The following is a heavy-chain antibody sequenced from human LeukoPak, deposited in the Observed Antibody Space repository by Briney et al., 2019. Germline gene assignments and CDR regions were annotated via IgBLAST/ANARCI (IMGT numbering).Heavy chain of an antibody. V-gene: IGHV3-7*01. CDR1: GFTLSSYW. D-gene: IGHD3-10*01. CDR3: ARDWLAGVPFDAFDL. CDR2: IEEDGSEK. J-gene: IGHJ3*01. Sequence: GSLRLSCAASGFTLSSYWMSWVRQAPGKGLEWVANIEEDGSEKYYVDSVKGRFTISRDNAKNSLYLHMNSLTAEDTAMYYCARDWLAGVPFDAFDLWGQGTMVTVSS.